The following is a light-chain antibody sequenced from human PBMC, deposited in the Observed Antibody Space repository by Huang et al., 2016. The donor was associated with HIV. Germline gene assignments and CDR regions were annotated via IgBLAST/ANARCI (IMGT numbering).Light chain of an antibody. Sequence: DIVMTQSPDSLAVSLGERATINCKSSQSVLYTSNNKNYLVWYQQKPGQPPKWLIYWASTRESGVPDRFSGSGSGTDFTLTISSLQAEDVAVYYCQQYYSAPLTFGGGTKVEIK. V-gene: IGKV4-1*01. CDR3: QQYYSAPLT. CDR2: WAS. J-gene: IGKJ4*01. CDR1: QSVLYTSNNKNY.